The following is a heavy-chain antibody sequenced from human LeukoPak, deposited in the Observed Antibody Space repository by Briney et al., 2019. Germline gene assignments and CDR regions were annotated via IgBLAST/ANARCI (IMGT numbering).Heavy chain of an antibody. Sequence: PSETLSLTCTVSGGSISSYYWSWIRQPPGKGLEWIGYIYHSGSTNYNPSLKSRVTISVDTSKKQFSLKLSSVTAADTAVYYCARAGYSYGYWGPFDYWGQGTLVTVSS. V-gene: IGHV4-59*08. CDR2: IYHSGST. D-gene: IGHD5-18*01. CDR1: GGSISSYY. J-gene: IGHJ4*02. CDR3: ARAGYSYGYWGPFDY.